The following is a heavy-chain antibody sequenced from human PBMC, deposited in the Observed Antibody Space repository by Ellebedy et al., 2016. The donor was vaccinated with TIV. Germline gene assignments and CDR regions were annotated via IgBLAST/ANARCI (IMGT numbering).Heavy chain of an antibody. CDR3: ARQGPYDFDLDY. CDR2: IYYIGTT. Sequence: MPSETLSLTCTVSGDSINGYYWSWIRQPPGKGLEYIGHIYYIGTTNYNPSLKRRVTISVDTSKNQVSLKLRSLTAADTAVYFCARQGPYDFDLDYWGQGILGTVSS. CDR1: GDSINGYY. D-gene: IGHD3-3*01. V-gene: IGHV4-59*08. J-gene: IGHJ4*02.